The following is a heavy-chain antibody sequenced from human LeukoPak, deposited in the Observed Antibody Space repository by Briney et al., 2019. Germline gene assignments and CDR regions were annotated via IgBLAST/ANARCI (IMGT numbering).Heavy chain of an antibody. Sequence: SETLSLTCAVYGGSFSGYYWSWIRQPPGKGLEWIGEINHSGSTNYNPSLKSRVTISVDTSKNQFSLKLSSVTAADTAVYYCARIPRYGYSYYYMDVWGKGTTVTISS. CDR3: ARIPRYGYSYYYMDV. CDR2: INHSGST. CDR1: GGSFSGYY. J-gene: IGHJ6*03. D-gene: IGHD3-10*01. V-gene: IGHV4-34*01.